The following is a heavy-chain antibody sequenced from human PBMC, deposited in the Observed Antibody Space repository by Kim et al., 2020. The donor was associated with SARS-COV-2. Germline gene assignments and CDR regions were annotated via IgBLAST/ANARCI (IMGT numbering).Heavy chain of an antibody. J-gene: IGHJ4*02. CDR3: ARQGPPGGYSGYGRSDY. D-gene: IGHD5-12*01. Sequence: LKSRVTIAVDTSKTQFSLKLSSVTAADTAVYYCARQGPPGGYSGYGRSDYWGQGTLVTVSS. V-gene: IGHV4-39*01.